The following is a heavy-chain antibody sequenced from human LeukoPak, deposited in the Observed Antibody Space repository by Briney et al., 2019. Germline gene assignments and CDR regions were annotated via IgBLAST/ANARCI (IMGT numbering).Heavy chain of an antibody. CDR1: GGSFSDYW. CDR3: AREGNYGSGSYQGDY. V-gene: IGHV4-34*01. D-gene: IGHD3-10*01. Sequence: SETLSLTCAVYGGSFSDYWWTWIRQSPGKGLEWIGEVNHSGRTNYNPSLKSRVSISVDRSKKQFSLKLSSVTAADTAVYYCAREGNYGSGSYQGDYWGQGTLVTVSS. J-gene: IGHJ4*02. CDR2: VNHSGRT.